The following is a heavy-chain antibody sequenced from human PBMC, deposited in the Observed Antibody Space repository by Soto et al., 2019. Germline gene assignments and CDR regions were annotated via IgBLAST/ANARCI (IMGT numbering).Heavy chain of an antibody. J-gene: IGHJ5*02. CDR3: ARGHPPGP. Sequence: GASVKVSCKASGFTFTNYNINWVRQASGQGLEWMGWMNPNNFNTAYAQQFQGRVTMTADTSKSTAYMELSSLTSEDTALYFCARGHPPGPWGQGTLVTVS. V-gene: IGHV1-8*01. CDR2: MNPNNFNT. CDR1: GFTFTNYN.